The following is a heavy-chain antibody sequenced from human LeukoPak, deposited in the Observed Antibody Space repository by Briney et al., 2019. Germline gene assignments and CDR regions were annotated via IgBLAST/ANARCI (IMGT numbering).Heavy chain of an antibody. Sequence: SETLSLTCTVSGGSISSYYWSWIRQPPGKGLEWIGYIYYSGSTNYNPSLKSRVTISVDTSKNQFSLKLSSVTAADTAVYYCARSITSNQYYDSFSRYSLDYWGQGTLVTVSS. CDR1: GGSISSYY. V-gene: IGHV4-59*01. D-gene: IGHD3-3*01. CDR2: IYYSGST. J-gene: IGHJ4*02. CDR3: ARSITSNQYYDSFSRYSLDY.